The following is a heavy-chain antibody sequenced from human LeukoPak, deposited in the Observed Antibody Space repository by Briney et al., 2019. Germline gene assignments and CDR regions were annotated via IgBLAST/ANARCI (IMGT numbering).Heavy chain of an antibody. Sequence: SETLSLTCSVSGGSISSSYWNWIRQPPGRGLEWIGYSYYTGDFNYSPSLKSRVTISFATSKNQFSPRLRSVTATDTAVYYCARRVHNRGLYDLGAFDIWGQGTMVTVSS. V-gene: IGHV4-59*08. J-gene: IGHJ3*02. CDR2: SYYTGDF. CDR1: GGSISSSY. D-gene: IGHD2-8*01. CDR3: ARRVHNRGLYDLGAFDI.